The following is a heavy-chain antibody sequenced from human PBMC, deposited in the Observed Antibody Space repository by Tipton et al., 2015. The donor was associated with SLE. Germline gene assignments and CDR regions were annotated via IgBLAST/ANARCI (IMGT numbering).Heavy chain of an antibody. Sequence: TLSLTYTVSGGSISGGSYYWSWIRQPAGKGLEWIGYIYTSGSTNYNPSLKSRVTISVDTSKNQFSLKLSSVTAADTAVYYCARDLAPSYWGQGTLVTVSS. V-gene: IGHV4-61*09. CDR3: ARDLAPSY. J-gene: IGHJ4*02. CDR2: IYTSGST. CDR1: GGSISGGSYY.